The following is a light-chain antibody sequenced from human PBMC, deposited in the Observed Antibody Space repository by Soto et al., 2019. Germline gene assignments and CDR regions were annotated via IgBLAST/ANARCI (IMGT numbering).Light chain of an antibody. V-gene: IGLV2-14*01. J-gene: IGLJ1*01. Sequence: QSALTQPASVSGSPGLSIAISCTGTSSDVGGYNSVSWYQQHPGKAPKLVIYDVTSRPSGVSNRFSGSKSGNTASLTISGLQAEDEGDYYCSSYRTGGSYVFGTGTKGTVL. CDR3: SSYRTGGSYV. CDR2: DVT. CDR1: SSDVGGYNS.